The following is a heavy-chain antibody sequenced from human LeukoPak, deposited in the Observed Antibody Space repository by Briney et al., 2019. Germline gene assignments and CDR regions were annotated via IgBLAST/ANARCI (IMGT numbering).Heavy chain of an antibody. Sequence: ASVKVSCKASGYTFTGYYMHWVRQAPGQGLEWMGGINPDSGGTNYAQKFQGRVTMTRDTSISTAYMELRRLRSDDTAVYYCARVREYYGSGGWFDPWGQGTLVTASS. J-gene: IGHJ5*02. CDR3: ARVREYYGSGGWFDP. CDR2: INPDSGGT. V-gene: IGHV1-2*02. CDR1: GYTFTGYY. D-gene: IGHD3-10*01.